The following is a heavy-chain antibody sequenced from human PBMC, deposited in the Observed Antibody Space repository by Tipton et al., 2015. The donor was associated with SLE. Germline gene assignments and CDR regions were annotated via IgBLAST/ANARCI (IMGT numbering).Heavy chain of an antibody. Sequence: TLSLTCTVSGGSVSSSSKYWAWIRQPPGKGLEWIGSIYYTWTTTSYNSLLKSRVTMSVDTSKDKFSLRLTTVIAADTAVYYCSRLHGYSYGLNWFDPWGQGTLISVSS. CDR3: SRLHGYSYGLNWFDP. D-gene: IGHD5-18*01. J-gene: IGHJ5*02. CDR2: IYYTWTTT. V-gene: IGHV4-39*07. CDR1: GGSVSSSSKY.